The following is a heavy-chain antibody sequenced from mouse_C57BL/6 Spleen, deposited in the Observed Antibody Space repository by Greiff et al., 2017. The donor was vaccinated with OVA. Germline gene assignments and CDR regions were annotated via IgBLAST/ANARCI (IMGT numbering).Heavy chain of an antibody. CDR2: IYPGSGST. D-gene: IGHD1-1*01. V-gene: IGHV1-55*01. Sequence: QVQLKQPGAELVKPGASVKMSCKASGYTFTSYWITWVKRRPGKGLGWIGDIYPGSGSTNYNEKFKSKATLTVDTSSSTAYMQLSSLTSEDSAVYYCAATVVDAMDYWGQGTSVTVSS. J-gene: IGHJ4*01. CDR1: GYTFTSYW. CDR3: AATVVDAMDY.